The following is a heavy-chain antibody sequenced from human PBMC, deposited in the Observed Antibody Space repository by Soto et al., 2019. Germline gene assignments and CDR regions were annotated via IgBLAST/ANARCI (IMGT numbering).Heavy chain of an antibody. CDR1: GFTFNSYA. CDR2: IWYDGSNK. J-gene: IGHJ4*01. D-gene: IGHD1-1*01. V-gene: IGHV3-33*01. Sequence: QLVESGGGVVQPGRSLRLSCTASGFTFNSYAMHWVRQAPGKGLEWVAVIWYDGSNKYYADSVKGRFTISRDNSKNTLFLQMNSLRAEDTAVYYCARSGTLTGYPFDYWGHGSLVTVSS. CDR3: ARSGTLTGYPFDY.